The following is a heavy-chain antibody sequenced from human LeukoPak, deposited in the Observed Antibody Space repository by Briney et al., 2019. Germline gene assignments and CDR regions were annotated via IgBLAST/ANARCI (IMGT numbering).Heavy chain of an antibody. CDR3: AKDQTAPGMYYFDY. CDR2: ISGSSGST. D-gene: IGHD6-13*01. Sequence: GASLRLSCAASGFTFSSYAMSWVRQAPGNGLEWVSAISGSSGSTYYADSVKGRFTISRDNSKNTLYLQMNSLRAEDTAVYYCAKDQTAPGMYYFDYWGQGTLVTVSS. J-gene: IGHJ4*02. V-gene: IGHV3-23*01. CDR1: GFTFSSYA.